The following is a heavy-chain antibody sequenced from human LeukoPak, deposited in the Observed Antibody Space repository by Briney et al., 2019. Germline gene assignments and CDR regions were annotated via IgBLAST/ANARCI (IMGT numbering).Heavy chain of an antibody. CDR2: IYTSGST. Sequence: SETLSLTCTVSGGSISSYYWSWIRQPAGKGLEWIGRIYTSGSTNYNPSLKSRVTMSVDTSKNQFSLKLGSVTAADTAVYYCARDMGYDSSGYYSYDAFDIWGQGTMATVSS. V-gene: IGHV4-4*07. D-gene: IGHD3-22*01. CDR1: GGSISSYY. CDR3: ARDMGYDSSGYYSYDAFDI. J-gene: IGHJ3*02.